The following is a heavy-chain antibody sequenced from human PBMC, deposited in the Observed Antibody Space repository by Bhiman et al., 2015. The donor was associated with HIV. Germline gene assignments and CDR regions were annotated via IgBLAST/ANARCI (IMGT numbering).Heavy chain of an antibody. CDR1: GFMFRIYA. CDR3: ARDLGASGVITSCGDS. V-gene: IGHV3-64*01. Sequence: ELQLVESGGGLVQPGGSVRLSCAASGFMFRIYAMHWVRQAPGKGLEYVSGISSNGDRTIYANSVKGRFIISRDNSKNTVFLQMGSLRGEDMGVYYCARDLGASGVITSCGDSWGQGTKVIVSS. J-gene: IGHJ4*02. D-gene: IGHD3-16*01. CDR2: ISSNGDRT.